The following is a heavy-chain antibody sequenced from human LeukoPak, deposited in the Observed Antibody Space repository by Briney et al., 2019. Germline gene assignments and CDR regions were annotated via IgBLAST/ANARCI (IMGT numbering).Heavy chain of an antibody. CDR1: GFTFDDYG. V-gene: IGHV3-20*04. CDR3: AREASSSWYYWFDP. Sequence: GGSLRLSCAASGFTFDDYGMSWVRQAPGEGLEWVSGINWNGGSTGYADSVKGRFTISRDNAKNSLYLQMNSLRAEDTALYYCAREASSSWYYWFDPWGQATLVTVSS. D-gene: IGHD6-13*01. CDR2: INWNGGST. J-gene: IGHJ5*02.